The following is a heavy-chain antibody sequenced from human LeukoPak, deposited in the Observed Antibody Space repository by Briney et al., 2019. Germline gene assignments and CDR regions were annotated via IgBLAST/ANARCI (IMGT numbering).Heavy chain of an antibody. CDR1: GFSFSSYA. Sequence: GASLRLSCAASGFSFSSYAMSWVRQAPGKGLEWVSAISGSGGSTYYADSVKGRFTISSDNSKNTLYLQMNSLRAEDTAVYYCAKDRGFYSDYFDYWGQGTLVTVSS. CDR2: ISGSGGST. CDR3: AKDRGFYSDYFDY. V-gene: IGHV3-23*01. J-gene: IGHJ4*02. D-gene: IGHD4-11*01.